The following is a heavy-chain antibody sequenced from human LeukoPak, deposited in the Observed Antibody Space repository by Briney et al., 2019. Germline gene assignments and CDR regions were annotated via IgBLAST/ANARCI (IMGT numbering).Heavy chain of an antibody. CDR2: ISGSGGSA. CDR3: ARDGIATNDY. V-gene: IGHV3-23*01. Sequence: GGSLRLSCAASGFTFSSYAMSWVRQAPGKGLEWVSAISGSGGSAYYADSVKGRFTISRDNSKNTLYLQMGSLRAEDMAVYYCARDGIATNDYWGQGTVVTVSS. D-gene: IGHD5-24*01. CDR1: GFTFSSYA. J-gene: IGHJ4*02.